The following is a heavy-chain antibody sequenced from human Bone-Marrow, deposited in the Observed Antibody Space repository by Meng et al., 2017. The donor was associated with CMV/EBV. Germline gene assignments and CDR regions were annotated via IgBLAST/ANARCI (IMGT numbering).Heavy chain of an antibody. CDR1: GGTFSSYA. V-gene: IGHV1-8*02. J-gene: IGHJ4*02. D-gene: IGHD1-26*01. Sequence: ASVKVSCKASGGTFSSYAISWVRQAPGQGLEWMGWINPNSGGTNYAQKFQGRVTMTRDTSTSTVYMELSSLRSEDTAVYYCASSGDKDYFDYWGQGTLVTVSS. CDR3: ASSGDKDYFDY. CDR2: INPNSGGT.